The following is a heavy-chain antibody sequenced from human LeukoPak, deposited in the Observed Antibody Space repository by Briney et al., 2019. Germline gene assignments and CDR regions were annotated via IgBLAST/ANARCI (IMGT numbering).Heavy chain of an antibody. CDR1: GYTFTGYY. V-gene: IGHV1-2*02. D-gene: IGHD3-3*01. Sequence: GASVKVSCKASGYTFTGYYMHWVRQAPGQGLEWMGWINPNSGDTNYAQKFQGRVTMTRDTSIVYMELSSLRSEDTAVYYCARGGGVVLRSYMDVWGKGTTVTISS. CDR3: ARGGGVVLRSYMDV. CDR2: INPNSGDT. J-gene: IGHJ6*03.